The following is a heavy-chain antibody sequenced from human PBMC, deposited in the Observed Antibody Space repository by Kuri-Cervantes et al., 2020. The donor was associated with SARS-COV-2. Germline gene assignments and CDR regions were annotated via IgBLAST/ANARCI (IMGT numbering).Heavy chain of an antibody. V-gene: IGHV4-34*01. CDR1: GGSFSGYY. J-gene: IGHJ4*02. Sequence: SQTLSLTCAVYGGSFSGYYWSWIRQPPGKGPEWIGEINQSGSTYYNPSLKSRVTISVDTSKNRFSLKLNSVTAADTAVYYCARDSGGDFWSDFDYWGPGILVTVSS. D-gene: IGHD3-3*01. CDR3: ARDSGGDFWSDFDY. CDR2: INQSGST.